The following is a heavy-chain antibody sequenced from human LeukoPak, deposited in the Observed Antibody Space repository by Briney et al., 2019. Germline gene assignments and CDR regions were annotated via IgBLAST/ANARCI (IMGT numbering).Heavy chain of an antibody. V-gene: IGHV3-23*01. J-gene: IGHJ6*02. CDR3: AKLGLVRGVIKRHYYYGMDV. CDR1: GFTFSSYA. D-gene: IGHD3-10*01. CDR2: ISGSGGST. Sequence: GGSLSLSCAASGFTFSSYAMSWVPQAPGKGLEWVSAISGSGGSTYYADSVKGRFTISRDNSKNTLYLQMNSLRAEATAVYYCAKLGLVRGVIKRHYYYGMDVWGQGTTVTVSS.